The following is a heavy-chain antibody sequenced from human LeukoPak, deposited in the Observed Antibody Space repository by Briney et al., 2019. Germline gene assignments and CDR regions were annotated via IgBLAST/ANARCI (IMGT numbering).Heavy chain of an antibody. D-gene: IGHD2-15*01. J-gene: IGHJ5*02. Sequence: GASVKVSCKAFGYSFTDYYMHWARQAPGQRPEWMGWINTNSGGTHYAQKFQDRVTMTRDTSISTAYMELSSVRSDDTAVYYCVIDRALCSGGSCYSRWFDPWGQGTLVTVSS. CDR3: VIDRALCSGGSCYSRWFDP. V-gene: IGHV1-2*02. CDR1: GYSFTDYY. CDR2: INTNSGGT.